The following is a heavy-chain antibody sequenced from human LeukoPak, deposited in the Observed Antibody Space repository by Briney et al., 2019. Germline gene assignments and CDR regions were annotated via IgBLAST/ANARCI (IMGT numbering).Heavy chain of an antibody. D-gene: IGHD3-16*01. Sequence: SQTLSLTCTVSGGSISTGSYYWNWIRQPAGKGLEWIGRIYSSGSTNYNPSLKSRVTISVDTSKNQFSLKLSSVTAADTAVYYCARDGAPGGLNVWGQGTTVTVSS. CDR1: GGSISTGSYY. J-gene: IGHJ6*02. V-gene: IGHV4-61*02. CDR3: ARDGAPGGLNV. CDR2: IYSSGST.